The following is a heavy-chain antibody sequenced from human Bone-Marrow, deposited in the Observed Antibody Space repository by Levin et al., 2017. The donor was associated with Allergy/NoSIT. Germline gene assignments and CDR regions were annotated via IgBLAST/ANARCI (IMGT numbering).Heavy chain of an antibody. CDR2: IDWDDDK. CDR3: ARTRFGAAGEDSLV. Sequence: SGPTLVKPTQTLTLTCTFSGFSFTLSGLCINWIRQPPGKAPEWLARIDWDDDKYYNTSLETRLTVSRDTSRSQVVLTMTNMDPVDTATCYCARTRFGAAGEDSLVWGQGTTVTVSS. V-gene: IGHV2-70*11. D-gene: IGHD3-10*01. J-gene: IGHJ6*02. CDR1: GFSFTLSGLC.